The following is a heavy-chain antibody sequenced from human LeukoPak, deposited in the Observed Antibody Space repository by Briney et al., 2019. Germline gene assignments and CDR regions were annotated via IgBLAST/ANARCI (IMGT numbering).Heavy chain of an antibody. CDR2: INPNSGGT. D-gene: IGHD3-10*01. CDR1: GYTFTGYY. V-gene: IGHV1-2*02. CDR3: ARGATMVRGVPYYYYMDV. Sequence: ASVKVSCKASGYTFTGYYMHWVRQAPGQGLEWMGWINPNSGGTNYAQKFQGRVTMTGDTSISTAYMELSSLRSEDTAVYYCARGATMVRGVPYYYYMDVWGKGTTVTDSS. J-gene: IGHJ6*03.